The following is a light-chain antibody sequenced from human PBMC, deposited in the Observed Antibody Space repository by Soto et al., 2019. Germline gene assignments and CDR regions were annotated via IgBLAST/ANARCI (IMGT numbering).Light chain of an antibody. J-gene: IGKJ4*01. Sequence: EIELTQSPATLSLSPGERATLSCRASQSVSSYLAWYQQKPGQTPALLIYDASNRATGIPARFSGSGSGTDFTLTISSLEPEDFAVYYCQQRSNWPLTFGGGTKVEI. CDR3: QQRSNWPLT. V-gene: IGKV3-11*01. CDR1: QSVSSY. CDR2: DAS.